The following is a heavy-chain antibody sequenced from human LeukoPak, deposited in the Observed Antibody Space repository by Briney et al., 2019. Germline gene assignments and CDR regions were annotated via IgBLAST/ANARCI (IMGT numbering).Heavy chain of an antibody. CDR2: IKQDGSEK. CDR1: GFTFSSYW. J-gene: IGHJ4*02. V-gene: IGHV3-7*01. Sequence: GRSLRLSCAVSGFTFSSYWMSWVRQAPGKGLEWMANIKQDGSEKYYVDSVKGRFTISRDNAKNSLYLQMNSLRAEDTAVYCCAKNRYSLDYWGQGTLVTVSS. D-gene: IGHD2-15*01. CDR3: AKNRYSLDY.